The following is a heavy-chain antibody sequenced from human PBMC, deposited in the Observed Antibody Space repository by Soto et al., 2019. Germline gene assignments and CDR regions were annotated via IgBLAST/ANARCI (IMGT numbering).Heavy chain of an antibody. CDR3: ARIPYDNSGTIFDY. CDR1: GITVSSYY. V-gene: IGHV3-53*01. D-gene: IGHD3-22*01. J-gene: IGHJ4*02. Sequence: QSGGSLRLSCAVSGITVSSYYMSWVRQAAGKGLEWVSVIYAGTITYYADSVKGRFTIYRDNSKYTLNLEMNSLRVEDTAVYYCARIPYDNSGTIFDYWGQGTLVTVSS. CDR2: IYAGTIT.